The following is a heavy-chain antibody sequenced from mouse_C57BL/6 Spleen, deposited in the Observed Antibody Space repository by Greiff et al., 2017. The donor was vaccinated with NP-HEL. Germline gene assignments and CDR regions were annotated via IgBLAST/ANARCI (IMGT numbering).Heavy chain of an antibody. V-gene: IGHV1-52*01. J-gene: IGHJ3*01. CDR2: IDPSDSET. Sequence: QVQLQQPGAELVRPGSSVKLSCKASGYTFTSYWMHWVKQRPIQGLEWIGNIDPSDSETHYNQKFKDKATLTVDKSSSTAYMQLSSLTSKDSAVYYCARSENYGSSYGVGFAYWGQGTLVTVSA. CDR1: GYTFTSYW. D-gene: IGHD1-1*01. CDR3: ARSENYGSSYGVGFAY.